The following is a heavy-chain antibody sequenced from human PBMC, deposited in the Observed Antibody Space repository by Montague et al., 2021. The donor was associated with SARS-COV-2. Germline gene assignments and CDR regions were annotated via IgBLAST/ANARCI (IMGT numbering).Heavy chain of an antibody. CDR2: ISSDTLHT. V-gene: IGHV3-21*01. J-gene: IGHJ4*02. CDR3: ARGGEIDVWAPFGH. D-gene: IGHD3-16*01. CDR1: GFTFSRNS. Sequence: LSLSWSTSGFTFSRNSMNWVRQAPGKGLEWVSTISSDTLHTFYAESVKGRFTISRDNAKNELYLQMNSLRAEDMAVYYCARGGEIDVWAPFGHWGQGTLVTVSS.